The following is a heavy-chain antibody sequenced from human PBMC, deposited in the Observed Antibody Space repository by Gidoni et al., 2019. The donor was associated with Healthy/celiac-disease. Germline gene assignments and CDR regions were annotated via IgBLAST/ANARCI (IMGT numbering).Heavy chain of an antibody. Sequence: EVQLVESGGGLVKPGRSLRLSCTASGFTFGDYAMSWFRQAPGKGLEWVGFIRSKAYGGTTEYAASVKGRFTISRDDSKSIAYLQMNSLKTEDTAVYYCTRDRWYCSGGSCSHFDYWGQGTLVTVSS. CDR3: TRDRWYCSGGSCSHFDY. CDR1: GFTFGDYA. D-gene: IGHD2-15*01. CDR2: IRSKAYGGTT. J-gene: IGHJ4*02. V-gene: IGHV3-49*05.